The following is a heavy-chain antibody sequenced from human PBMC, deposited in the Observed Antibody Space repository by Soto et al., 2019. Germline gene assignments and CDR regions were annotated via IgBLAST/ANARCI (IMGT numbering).Heavy chain of an antibody. Sequence: QVQLVESGGGVVQPGRSLRLSCAASGFTFSSYGMHWVRQAPGKGLEWVAVIWYDGSNKYYADSVKGRFTISRDNSKNTLSLQMNSLRAEDTAVYYCAAWPFTKYDILGVDYWGQGTLVTVSS. J-gene: IGHJ4*02. CDR3: AAWPFTKYDILGVDY. CDR1: GFTFSSYG. CDR2: IWYDGSNK. V-gene: IGHV3-33*01. D-gene: IGHD3-9*01.